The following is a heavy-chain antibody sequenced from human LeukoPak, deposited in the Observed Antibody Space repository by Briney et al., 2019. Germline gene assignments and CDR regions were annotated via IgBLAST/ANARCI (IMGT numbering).Heavy chain of an antibody. V-gene: IGHV4-34*01. D-gene: IGHD3-22*01. Sequence: SETLSLTCAVYGGSFSGYYWSWIRQPPGKGLEWIVSIYYSGSTYYNPSLKSRVTISVDTSKNQFSLKLSSVTAADTAVYYCARHNPDYYDSSGSSYYFDYWGQGTLVTVSS. CDR1: GGSFSGYY. CDR3: ARHNPDYYDSSGSSYYFDY. J-gene: IGHJ4*02. CDR2: IYYSGST.